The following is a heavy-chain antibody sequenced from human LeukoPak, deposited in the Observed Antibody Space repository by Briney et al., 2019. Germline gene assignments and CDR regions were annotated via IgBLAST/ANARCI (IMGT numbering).Heavy chain of an antibody. D-gene: IGHD2-15*01. CDR2: ISGSGGST. J-gene: IGHJ4*02. CDR1: GFTFSSYA. Sequence: GGSLRLSCAASGFTFSSYAMSWVRRAPGKGLEWVSAISGSGGSTYYADSVKGRFTISRDNSKNTLYLQMNSLRAEDTAVYYCAKGRVVVADAYYFDYWGQGTLVTVSS. CDR3: AKGRVVVADAYYFDY. V-gene: IGHV3-23*01.